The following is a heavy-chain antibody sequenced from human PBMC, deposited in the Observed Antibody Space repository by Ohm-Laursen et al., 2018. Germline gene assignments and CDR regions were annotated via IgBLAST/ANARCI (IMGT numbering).Heavy chain of an antibody. Sequence: SRRLSCAASGFTFSSYAMHWVRQAPGKGLEWVAVISYDGSNKYYADSVKGRYTISRDNSKNTLYLQMNSLRAEDTAVYYCARGVTMVRETPGSYWGQGTLVTVSS. CDR1: GFTFSSYA. D-gene: IGHD3-10*01. CDR3: ARGVTMVRETPGSY. CDR2: ISYDGSNK. V-gene: IGHV3-30*04. J-gene: IGHJ4*02.